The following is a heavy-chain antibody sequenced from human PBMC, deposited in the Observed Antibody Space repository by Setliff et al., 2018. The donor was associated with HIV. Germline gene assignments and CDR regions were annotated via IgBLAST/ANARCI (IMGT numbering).Heavy chain of an antibody. Sequence: SETLSLTCAVYGGSFSNYYLSWIRQPPGKGLEWIGEINYSGSTKYNPSLKSRVTMSVDTSKNQFPLKLNSVTAADTAVYYCARYVAYDEDDFDIWGQGTMVTVSS. J-gene: IGHJ3*02. V-gene: IGHV4-34*01. D-gene: IGHD3-16*01. CDR1: GGSFSNYY. CDR3: ARYVAYDEDDFDI. CDR2: INYSGST.